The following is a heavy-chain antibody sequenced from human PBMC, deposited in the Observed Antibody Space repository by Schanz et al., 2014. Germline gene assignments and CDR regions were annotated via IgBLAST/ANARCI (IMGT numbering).Heavy chain of an antibody. D-gene: IGHD5-18*01. CDR3: ASKARYTYGYDY. CDR2: IYYSGST. CDR1: GGSFSGYY. J-gene: IGHJ4*02. Sequence: QVQLQQWGAGLLKPSETLSLTCAVDGGSFSGYYWSWIRQPPGKGLEWIGHIYYSGSTNYNPSLKSRVTISADTSKNQLSLKLTSVTAADTAVYYCASKARYTYGYDYWGQGTLVTVSS. V-gene: IGHV4-34*11.